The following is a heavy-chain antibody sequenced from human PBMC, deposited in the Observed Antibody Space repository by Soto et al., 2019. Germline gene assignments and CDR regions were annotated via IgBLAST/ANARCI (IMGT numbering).Heavy chain of an antibody. J-gene: IGHJ5*02. D-gene: IGHD3-16*01. CDR1: GGSISCGGYY. Sequence: QVQLQESGPGLVKPSQTLSLTCTVSGGSISCGGYYWSWIRQHPGKGLEWIGYIYYNGATYYNPSLASRVTRSVDTTKNQSSRKLSSVTAADTAVYYCARSLVPWGQGTLVTVSS. V-gene: IGHV4-31*03. CDR2: IYYNGAT. CDR3: ARSLVP.